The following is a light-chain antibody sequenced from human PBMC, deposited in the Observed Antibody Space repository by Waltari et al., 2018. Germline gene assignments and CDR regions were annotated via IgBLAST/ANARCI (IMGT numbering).Light chain of an antibody. V-gene: IGLV2-14*01. Sequence: QSALTQPASVSGSPGQSITISCTGTSSDVGGYHYFSWYQQHPGKAPKLMIYDVSKRPSGVSNRFSGSKSGNTASLTISGLQAEDEADYYCSSYTSSSTSFGGGTKLTVL. J-gene: IGLJ2*01. CDR2: DVS. CDR1: SSDVGGYHY. CDR3: SSYTSSSTS.